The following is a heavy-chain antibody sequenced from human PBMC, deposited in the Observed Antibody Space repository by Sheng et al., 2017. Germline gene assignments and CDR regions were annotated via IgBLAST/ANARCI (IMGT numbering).Heavy chain of an antibody. V-gene: IGHV3-30*04. CDR1: GFTFSSYA. J-gene: IGHJ4*02. D-gene: IGHD3-10*01. CDR3: ARDRMDDSGSRLYFFDS. Sequence: QAQLVESGGGVVQPGRSLRLSCAASGFTFSSYAMHWVRQAPGKGLEWVAIISYDGSNKYYADSVKGRFTISRDDSKNTLYLQMNSLRPEDTALYYCARDRMDDSGSRLYFFDSWGQGTLVTVSS. CDR2: ISYDGSNK.